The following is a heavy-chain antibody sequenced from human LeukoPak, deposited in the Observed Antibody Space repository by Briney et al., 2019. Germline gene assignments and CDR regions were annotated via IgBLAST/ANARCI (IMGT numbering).Heavy chain of an antibody. D-gene: IGHD3-22*01. CDR3: ARHYYYDSSGLDY. Sequence: SETLSLTCSVSGGSISNYYWSWIRQPAGKGLQWIGRINTSGSTNCNPSLKSRVPMSVDTSKNQFSLKLTSVTAADTAVYYCARHYYYDSSGLDYWGQGTLVTVSS. V-gene: IGHV4-4*07. CDR1: GGSISNYY. CDR2: INTSGST. J-gene: IGHJ4*02.